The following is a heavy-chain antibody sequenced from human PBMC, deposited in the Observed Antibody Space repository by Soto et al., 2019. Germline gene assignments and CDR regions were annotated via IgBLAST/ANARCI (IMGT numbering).Heavy chain of an antibody. D-gene: IGHD3-10*01. J-gene: IGHJ5*02. CDR3: ATSLWFGTQVEL. CDR2: ISRSGTT. CDR1: GGYFNDNY. Sequence: QVQLQQWGAGLLKPSETLSLSCAVYGGYFNDNYYTWFRQPPGKGLEWMGEISRSGTTKYIPSLKSRASISFDTSKTQVSLKVTSVTAADTAVYYCATSLWFGTQVELWGQGALVTVSS. V-gene: IGHV4-34*01.